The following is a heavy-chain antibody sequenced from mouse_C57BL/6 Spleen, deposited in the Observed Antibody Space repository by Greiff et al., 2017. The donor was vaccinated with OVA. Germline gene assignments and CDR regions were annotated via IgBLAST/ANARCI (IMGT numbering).Heavy chain of an antibody. CDR3: TRSGDAGDYKYYFDY. D-gene: IGHD2-4*01. CDR1: GYTFTSYW. CDR2: IYPGNSDT. J-gene: IGHJ2*01. Sequence: EVQLQQSGTVLARPGASVKMSCKTSGYTFTSYWMHWVKQRPGQGLEWKGAIYPGNSDTSYNQKFKGKAKLTAVTSASTAYMELSSLTNEDSAVYYCTRSGDAGDYKYYFDYWGQGTTLTVSS. V-gene: IGHV1-5*01.